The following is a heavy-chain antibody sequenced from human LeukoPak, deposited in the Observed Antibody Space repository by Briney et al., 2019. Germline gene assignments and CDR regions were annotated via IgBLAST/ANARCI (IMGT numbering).Heavy chain of an antibody. CDR2: IYYGGST. J-gene: IGHJ4*02. D-gene: IGHD6-13*01. CDR1: GGSFSGYY. V-gene: IGHV4-34*03. Sequence: SETLSLTCAVYGGSFSGYYWGWIRQPPGKGLEWIGSIYYGGSTYYSPSLESRVTISVDTSKNQFSLKLYSVTAADTAVYYCRVSSSSYFSVDSWGQGTLVTASS. CDR3: RVSSSSYFSVDS.